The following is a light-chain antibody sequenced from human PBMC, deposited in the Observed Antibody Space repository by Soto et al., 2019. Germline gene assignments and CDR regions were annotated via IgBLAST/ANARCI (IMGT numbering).Light chain of an antibody. Sequence: QSVLTQPPSVSGAPGQRVTISCTGSSSNIGAGYDVHWYQQLPGTAPKLLIYGNSNRPSGVPDRFSGSKSGTSASLAITGLQAEDDADYYCQSYDSSLSGPVFGGGTKLTVL. J-gene: IGLJ3*02. CDR1: SSNIGAGYD. CDR2: GNS. CDR3: QSYDSSLSGPV. V-gene: IGLV1-40*01.